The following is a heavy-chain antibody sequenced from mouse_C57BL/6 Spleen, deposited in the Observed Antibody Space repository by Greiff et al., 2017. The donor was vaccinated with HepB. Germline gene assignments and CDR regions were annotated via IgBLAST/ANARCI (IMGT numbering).Heavy chain of an antibody. CDR3: ARWLPFYAMDY. Sequence: QVQLQQPGAELVKPGASVKLSCKASGYTFPSYWMQWVKQRPGQGLEWIGEIDPSDSYTNYNQKFKGKATLTVDTSSSTAYMQLSSLTSEDSAVYYCARWLPFYAMDYWGQGTSVTVSS. J-gene: IGHJ4*01. V-gene: IGHV1-50*01. CDR1: GYTFPSYW. CDR2: IDPSDSYT. D-gene: IGHD2-2*01.